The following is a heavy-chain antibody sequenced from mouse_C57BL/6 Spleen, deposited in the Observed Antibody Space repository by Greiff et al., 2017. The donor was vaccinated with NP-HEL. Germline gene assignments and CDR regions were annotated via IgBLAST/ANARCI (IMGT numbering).Heavy chain of an antibody. V-gene: IGHV5-17*01. CDR2: ISSGSSTI. CDR1: GFTFSDYG. CDR3: ARDYGSSYGFAY. Sequence: DVHLVESGGGLVKPGGSLKLSCAASGFTFSDYGMHWVRQAPEKGLAWVAYISSGSSTIYYADTVKGRFTISRDNAKNTLFLQMTSLRSEDTAMYYCARDYGSSYGFAYWGQGTLVTVSA. D-gene: IGHD1-1*01. J-gene: IGHJ3*01.